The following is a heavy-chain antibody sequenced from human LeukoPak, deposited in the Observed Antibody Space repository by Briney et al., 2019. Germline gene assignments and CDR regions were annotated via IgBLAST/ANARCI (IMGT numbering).Heavy chain of an antibody. V-gene: IGHV2-5*02. Sequence: SGPTLVNPTQTLTLTCTFSGFSLTNSGVGVGWIRQPPGKALERLAFIFWDGDKRYNPSLKTRVTIPTDTSHNEVVLRVTNVDPADTGTYYCAHLTTIFGVVSFFDYWGQGSLVSVSS. J-gene: IGHJ4*01. CDR3: AHLTTIFGVVSFFDY. CDR2: IFWDGDK. D-gene: IGHD3-3*01. CDR1: GFSLTNSGVG.